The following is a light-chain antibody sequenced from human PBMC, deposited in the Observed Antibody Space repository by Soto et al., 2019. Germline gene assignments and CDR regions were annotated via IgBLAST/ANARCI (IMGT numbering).Light chain of an antibody. CDR2: GAS. Sequence: IVLTHSPAPLSSSPGDMSTLXCQASQSVSIRLAWYQHKSGQAPRLLISGASSRATGIPDRFSGSGSGTDFTLTISRLEPEDFALYYCQHYYGTSPITFGQGTRLEIK. CDR3: QHYYGTSPIT. V-gene: IGKV3-20*01. CDR1: QSVSIR. J-gene: IGKJ5*01.